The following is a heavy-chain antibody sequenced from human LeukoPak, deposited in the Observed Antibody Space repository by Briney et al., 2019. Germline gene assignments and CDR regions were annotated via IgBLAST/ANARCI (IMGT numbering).Heavy chain of an antibody. Sequence: ASVKVSCRASGYTFTGYYMHWVRQAPGQGLGWMGWINPNSGGTNYAQKFQGRVTMTRDTSISTAYMELSRLRSDDTAVYYCARLTTRGLYYFDYWGQGTLVTVSS. V-gene: IGHV1-2*02. CDR1: GYTFTGYY. CDR3: ARLTTRGLYYFDY. CDR2: INPNSGGT. J-gene: IGHJ4*02. D-gene: IGHD3-22*01.